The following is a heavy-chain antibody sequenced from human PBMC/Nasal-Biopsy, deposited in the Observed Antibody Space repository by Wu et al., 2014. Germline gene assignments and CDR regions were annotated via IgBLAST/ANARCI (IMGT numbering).Heavy chain of an antibody. J-gene: IGHJ4*02. CDR2: IWSDGSKT. CDR3: AKDLWPKHLTPYPFEY. D-gene: IGHD3-9*01. Sequence: LRLSCAASGFTFSSYGMHWVRQAPGKGLEWVAVIWSDGSKTYHADSVKGRFTISRDNSKNSLYLQMNSLRAEDTAVYYCAKDLWPKHLTPYPFEYWGQGTLVTVSS. V-gene: IGHV3-33*06. CDR1: GFTFSSYG.